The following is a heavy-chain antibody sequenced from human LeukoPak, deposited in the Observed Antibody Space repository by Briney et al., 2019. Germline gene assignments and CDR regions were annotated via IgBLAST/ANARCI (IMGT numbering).Heavy chain of an antibody. Sequence: ASVKVSCKASGYTFTSYGISWVRQAPGQRLEWMGWINAGNGNTKYSQKFQGRVTITRDTSASTAYMELSSLRSEDTAVYYCARRTFSGWPDYWGQGTLVTVSS. CDR2: INAGNGNT. CDR1: GYTFTSYG. CDR3: ARRTFSGWPDY. J-gene: IGHJ4*02. D-gene: IGHD6-19*01. V-gene: IGHV1-3*01.